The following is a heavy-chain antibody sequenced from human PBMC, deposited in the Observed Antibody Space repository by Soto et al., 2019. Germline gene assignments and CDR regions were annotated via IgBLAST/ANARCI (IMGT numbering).Heavy chain of an antibody. D-gene: IGHD3-9*01. CDR1: GYTFTSYG. J-gene: IGHJ4*02. V-gene: IGHV1-18*01. Sequence: QVQLVQSGAEVKKPGASVKVSCKASGYTFTSYGISWVRQAPGQGLEWMGWINTYNGNTNDAQKLQGRVTMTTDTSTSTAYMELRSLRSDDTAVYYCARGLYYDILTGPKDADYWGQGILGTVSS. CDR3: ARGLYYDILTGPKDADY. CDR2: INTYNGNT.